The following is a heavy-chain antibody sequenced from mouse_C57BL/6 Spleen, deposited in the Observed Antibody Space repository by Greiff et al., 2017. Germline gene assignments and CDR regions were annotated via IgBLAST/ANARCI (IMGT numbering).Heavy chain of an antibody. CDR3: AGYYYAMDY. Sequence: QVQLQQSGPELVKPGASVKISCKASGYAFSSYWMNWVKQRPGKGLEWIGRINPGDGDTNYKGKFKGKATLTEDKSSSTPYMQLSSLTSEDSAVYFCAGYYYAMDYWGQGTSVTVSS. CDR2: INPGDGDT. V-gene: IGHV1-82*01. CDR1: GYAFSSYW. J-gene: IGHJ4*01.